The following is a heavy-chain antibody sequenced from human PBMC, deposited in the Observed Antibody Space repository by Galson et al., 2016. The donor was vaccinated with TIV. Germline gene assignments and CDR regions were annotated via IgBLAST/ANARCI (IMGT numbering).Heavy chain of an antibody. D-gene: IGHD3-3*01. V-gene: IGHV1-3*01. CDR1: GYTFTSYT. CDR2: IHSGNT. J-gene: IGHJ4*02. CDR3: ARGQTGRFLEWLLSEDPQTYFDY. Sequence: VKVSCKASGYTFTSYTMHWVRQAPGQRLEWMGWIHSGNTKYSEKFQGRVTITRDTSASTAYMELSSLRSEDTAVYYCARGQTGRFLEWLLSEDPQTYFDYWGQGTLVTVSS.